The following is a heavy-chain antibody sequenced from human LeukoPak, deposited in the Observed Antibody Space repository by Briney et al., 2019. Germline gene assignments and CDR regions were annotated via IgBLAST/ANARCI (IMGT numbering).Heavy chain of an antibody. CDR1: GGSFSGYY. V-gene: IGHV4-34*01. D-gene: IGHD2-21*02. CDR2: INHSGST. CDR3: ARDAGMYCGGDCYSYYFDY. J-gene: IGHJ4*02. Sequence: SETLSLTCAVYGGSFSGYYWSWIRQPPGKGLEWIGEINHSGSTNYNPSLKSRVTISVDTSKNQFSLKLSSVTAADTAVYYCARDAGMYCGGDCYSYYFDYWGQGTLVTVSS.